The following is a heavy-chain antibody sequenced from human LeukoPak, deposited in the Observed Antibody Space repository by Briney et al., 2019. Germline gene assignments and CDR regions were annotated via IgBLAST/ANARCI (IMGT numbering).Heavy chain of an antibody. CDR1: GGTFSSYA. CDR3: ARNGGSYYSRYYYGMDV. V-gene: IGHV1-69*13. Sequence: GASVKVSCKASGGTFSSYAISWVRQAPGQGLEWMGGIIPIFGTANYAQKFQGRVTITADESTSTAYMELSSLRSEDTAVYYCARNGGSYYSRYYYGMDVWGQGTTVTVSS. J-gene: IGHJ6*02. D-gene: IGHD1-26*01. CDR2: IIPIFGTA.